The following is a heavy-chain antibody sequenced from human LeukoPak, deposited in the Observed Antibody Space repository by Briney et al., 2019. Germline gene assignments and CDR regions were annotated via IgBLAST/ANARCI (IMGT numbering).Heavy chain of an antibody. CDR2: IYYSGST. J-gene: IGHJ5*02. CDR1: GGSISSSSYY. D-gene: IGHD4-17*01. CDR3: ARDWVTTDRWFDP. V-gene: IGHV4-39*07. Sequence: SETLSITCPVSGGSISSSSYYWGWIRQPPGKGLEWIGSIYYSGSTYYNPSLKSRVTISVDTSKNQFSLKLSSVTAADTAVYYCARDWVTTDRWFDPWGQGTLVTVSS.